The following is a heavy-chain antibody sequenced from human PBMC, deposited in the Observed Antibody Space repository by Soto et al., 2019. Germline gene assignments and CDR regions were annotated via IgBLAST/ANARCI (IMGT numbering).Heavy chain of an antibody. CDR1: GFTFSSYA. CDR2: FSGSGDST. Sequence: EVQLLESGGGLVQPGGSLRLSCAASGFTFSSYAMRWVRQAPGKGLEWVSAFSGSGDSTYYADSVKGRFTISRDNSKNTLSLQMNSLRAEDTAIYDCARRGSGSYYDCWGQGTLVTVSS. D-gene: IGHD1-26*01. V-gene: IGHV3-23*01. CDR3: ARRGSGSYYDC. J-gene: IGHJ4*02.